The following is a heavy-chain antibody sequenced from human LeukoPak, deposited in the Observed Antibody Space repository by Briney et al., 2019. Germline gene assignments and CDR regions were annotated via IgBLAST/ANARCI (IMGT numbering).Heavy chain of an antibody. J-gene: IGHJ4*02. D-gene: IGHD6-19*01. CDR2: IYDSGST. V-gene: IGHV4-59*08. Sequence: SETLSLTCTVSGGSISSYYWSWIRQPPGKGLEWIGYIYDSGSTNYNPSLKSRVTISVDTSKNQFSLKLSSVTAADTAVYYCARLRYSSGWYEYYFDYWGQGTLVTVSS. CDR1: GGSISSYY. CDR3: ARLRYSSGWYEYYFDY.